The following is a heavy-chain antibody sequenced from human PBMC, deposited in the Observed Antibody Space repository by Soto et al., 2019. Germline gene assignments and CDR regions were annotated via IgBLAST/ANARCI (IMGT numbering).Heavy chain of an antibody. CDR1: GFTFSSHW. CDR2: INTEGGTI. V-gene: IGHV3-74*01. D-gene: IGHD7-27*01. CDR3: ARNNWGIDF. Sequence: EVQLEESGGGLVQPGGSLTLSCAASGFTFSSHWMHWVRQAPGKGRMWVSRINTEGGTIDYADSVEGRFTISRDNVKKMLYLQMRSLRPDDTAVYYCARNNWGIDFWGQGLLVTVSS. J-gene: IGHJ4*02.